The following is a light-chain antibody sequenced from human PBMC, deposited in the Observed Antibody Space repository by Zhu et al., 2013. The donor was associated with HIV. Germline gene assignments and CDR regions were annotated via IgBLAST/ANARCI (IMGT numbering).Light chain of an antibody. Sequence: QSALTQPRSVSGSPGQSVTISCTGTSSDVGGYNYVSWYQQHPGKAPKLIIYDVSERPSGVPDRFSGSKSGNTASLTISGLQAEDEGDYCCSFAGTYTFYVFGTGTKVTVL. V-gene: IGLV2-11*01. CDR2: DVS. CDR3: CSFAGTYTFYV. CDR1: SSDVGGYNY. J-gene: IGLJ1*01.